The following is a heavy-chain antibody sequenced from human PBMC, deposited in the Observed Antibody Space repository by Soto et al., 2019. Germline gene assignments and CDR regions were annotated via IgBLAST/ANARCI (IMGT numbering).Heavy chain of an antibody. V-gene: IGHV1-3*01. J-gene: IGHJ4*02. D-gene: IGHD6-13*01. CDR1: GYTFTSYA. Sequence: ASVKVSCKASGYTFTSYAMHWARQAPGQRLEWMGWINAGNGNTKYSQKFQGRVTMTTDTSTSTAYMELRSLRSDDTAVYYCARVIAAAADCDYWGQGTLVTVSS. CDR3: ARVIAAAADCDY. CDR2: INAGNGNT.